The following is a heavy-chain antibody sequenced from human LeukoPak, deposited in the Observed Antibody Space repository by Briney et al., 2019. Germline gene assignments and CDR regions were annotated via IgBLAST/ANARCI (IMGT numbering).Heavy chain of an antibody. CDR3: AREGGGLAAATD. J-gene: IGHJ3*01. CDR1: GGSISSSSYY. D-gene: IGHD6-13*01. CDR2: IYYSGST. V-gene: IGHV4-39*02. Sequence: SETLSLTCTVSGGSISSSSYYWGWIRQPPGKGLEWIGSIYYSGSTYYNPSLKRRVTISVDTSKNQFSLKLSSVTAADTAVYYCAREGGGLAAATDWGQGTMVTVSS.